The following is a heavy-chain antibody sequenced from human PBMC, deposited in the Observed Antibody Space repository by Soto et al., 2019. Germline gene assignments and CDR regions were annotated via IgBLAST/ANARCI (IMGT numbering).Heavy chain of an antibody. D-gene: IGHD2-2*02. V-gene: IGHV3-9*01. CDR1: GFTFDDYA. J-gene: IGHJ3*02. CDR3: AKAAVLGPAAIVAFDI. CDR2: ISWNSGSI. Sequence: EVQLVESGGGLVQPDRSLRLSCAASGFTFDDYAMHWVRQAPGKGLEWVSGISWNSGSIGYADSVKGRFTISRDNAKNSLYLQMNSLRAEDTALYYCAKAAVLGPAAIVAFDIWGQGTMVTVSS.